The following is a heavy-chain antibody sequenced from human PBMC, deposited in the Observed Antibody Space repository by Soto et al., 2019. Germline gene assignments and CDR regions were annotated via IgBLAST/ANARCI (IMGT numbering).Heavy chain of an antibody. V-gene: IGHV3-33*01. CDR1: GFTFSSYG. CDR3: ASAGDSGYYPF. Sequence: GGSLRLSCAASGFTFSSYGMHWVRQAPGKGLEWVAVIWYDGSNKYYADSVKGRFTISRDNSKNTLYLQMNSLRAEDTAVYYCASAGDSGYYPFWGQGTLVTVSS. CDR2: IWYDGSNK. J-gene: IGHJ4*02. D-gene: IGHD3-22*01.